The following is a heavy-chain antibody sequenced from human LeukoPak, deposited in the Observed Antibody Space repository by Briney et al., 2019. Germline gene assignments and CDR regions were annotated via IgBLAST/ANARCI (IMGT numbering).Heavy chain of an antibody. CDR3: AKDPVVTAIMFGMDV. J-gene: IGHJ6*02. Sequence: PGGSLRLSCAASGFTFSSYWMSWVRQAPGKGLEWVANIKQDGSEKYYVDSVKGRFTISRDNAKNSLFLQMNSLRAEDTAVYYCAKDPVVTAIMFGMDVWGQGTTVTVSS. CDR2: IKQDGSEK. V-gene: IGHV3-7*01. D-gene: IGHD2-21*02. CDR1: GFTFSSYW.